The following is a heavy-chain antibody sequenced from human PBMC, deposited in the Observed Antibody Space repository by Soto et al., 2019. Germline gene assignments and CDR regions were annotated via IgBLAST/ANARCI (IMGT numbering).Heavy chain of an antibody. D-gene: IGHD1-1*01. Sequence: GGSLRLSCAASGFTFSSYGIHWVRQAPGKGLEWVAVIWYDESNKYYADSVKGRFTISRDNSKNTLYLQMNSLRIADTAVYYCTTTARIEGGWNVWGRGTLVTVSS. J-gene: IGHJ4*02. V-gene: IGHV3-33*01. CDR3: TTTARIEGGWNV. CDR2: IWYDESNK. CDR1: GFTFSSYG.